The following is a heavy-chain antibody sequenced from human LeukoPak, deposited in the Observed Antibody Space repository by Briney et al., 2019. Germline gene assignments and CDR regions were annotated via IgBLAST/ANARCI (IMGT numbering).Heavy chain of an antibody. CDR1: GFTFSDYY. Sequence: PGGSLRLSCAASGFTFSDYYMSWIRQAPGKGLEWVSYISSSGSTIYYADSVKGRFTISRDNAKNSLYLQMNSLRAEDTAVYYCARYSSSSGVYNWFDPWGQGTLVTVSS. CDR3: ARYSSSSGVYNWFDP. D-gene: IGHD6-6*01. CDR2: ISSSGSTI. J-gene: IGHJ5*02. V-gene: IGHV3-11*04.